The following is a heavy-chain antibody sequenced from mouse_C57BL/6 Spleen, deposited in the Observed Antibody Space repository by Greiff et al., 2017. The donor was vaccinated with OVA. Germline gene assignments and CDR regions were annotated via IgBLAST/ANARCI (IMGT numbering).Heavy chain of an antibody. D-gene: IGHD2-4*01. CDR3: ARPYYDYDGASWFAY. CDR1: GYTFPTSP. V-gene: IGHV1-47*01. CDR2: FHPYNDDT. J-gene: IGHJ3*01. Sequence: VQLQQSGAELVKPGASVKMSCKASGYTFPTSPIAWMKQNHGKSLEWIGNFHPYNDDTKDNEKFKGKATLTVAKSSSTVYLELSRLTSDDSAVYYCARPYYDYDGASWFAYWGQGTLVTVSA.